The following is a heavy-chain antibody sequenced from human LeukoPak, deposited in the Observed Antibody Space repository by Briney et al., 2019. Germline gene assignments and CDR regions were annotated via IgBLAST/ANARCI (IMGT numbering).Heavy chain of an antibody. Sequence: GASVKVSCKASGYTFTGYYMHWVRQAPGQGLEWMGWINPNSGGTNYAQKFQGWVTMTRDTSISTAYMELSRLRSDDTAVYYCARPAHYGDQTGLDYWGQGTLVTVSS. J-gene: IGHJ4*02. CDR1: GYTFTGYY. CDR2: INPNSGGT. V-gene: IGHV1-2*04. CDR3: ARPAHYGDQTGLDY. D-gene: IGHD4-17*01.